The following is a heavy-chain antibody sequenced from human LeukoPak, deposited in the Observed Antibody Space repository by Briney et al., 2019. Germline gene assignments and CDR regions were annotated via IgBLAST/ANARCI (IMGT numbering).Heavy chain of an antibody. J-gene: IGHJ3*02. D-gene: IGHD5-24*01. CDR1: GYTFTSSY. Sequence: ASVKVSCKASGYTFTSSYIHWVRQAPGQGLEWMGIINPGDNNTYYAQKFQGRVTMTSDMSTSTVYMELSSLRSEDTAVYHCARADITKDGYNSAFDMWGQGTMVTVSS. CDR2: INPGDNNT. CDR3: ARADITKDGYNSAFDM. V-gene: IGHV1-46*01.